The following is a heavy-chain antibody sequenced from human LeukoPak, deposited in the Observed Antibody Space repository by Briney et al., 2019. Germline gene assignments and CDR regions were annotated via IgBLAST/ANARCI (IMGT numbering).Heavy chain of an antibody. CDR1: GGSISSYY. Sequence: SETLSLTCTVSGGSISSYYWGWIRQPPGKGLEWIGSIYYSGSTYCNPSLKSRVTISVDTSKNQFSLKLSPVTAADTAVYYCARDRGHYYGSGSYRNRSDYWGQGTLVTVSS. CDR3: ARDRGHYYGSGSYRNRSDY. V-gene: IGHV4-39*07. J-gene: IGHJ4*02. CDR2: IYYSGST. D-gene: IGHD3-10*01.